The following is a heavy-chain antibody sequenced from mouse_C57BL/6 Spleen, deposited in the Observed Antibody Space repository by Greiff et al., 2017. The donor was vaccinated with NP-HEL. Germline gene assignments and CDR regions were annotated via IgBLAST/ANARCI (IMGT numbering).Heavy chain of an antibody. J-gene: IGHJ3*01. D-gene: IGHD2-3*01. CDR1: GYTFTSYW. Sequence: VQLQQSGAELVKPGASVKLSCKASGYTFTSYWMHWVKQRPGQGLEWIGMIHPNSGSTNYNEKFKSKATLTVDKSSSTAYMQLSSLTSEDSAVYYCATSDGYSVAYWGQGTLVTVAA. CDR2: IHPNSGST. CDR3: ATSDGYSVAY. V-gene: IGHV1-64*01.